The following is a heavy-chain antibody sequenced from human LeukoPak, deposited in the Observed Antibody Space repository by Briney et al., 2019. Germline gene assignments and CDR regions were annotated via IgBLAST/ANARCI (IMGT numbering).Heavy chain of an antibody. J-gene: IGHJ4*02. CDR3: AKGGGSGYFHIN. D-gene: IGHD3-3*01. V-gene: IGHV1-8*01. Sequence: ASVKVSCKASGYTFTSYDINWVRQATGQGLEWMGWMNPNSGNTGYAQKFQGRVTMTRNTSISTAYMELSSLRAEDTAVYYCAKGGGSGYFHINWGQGTLVTVSS. CDR1: GYTFTSYD. CDR2: MNPNSGNT.